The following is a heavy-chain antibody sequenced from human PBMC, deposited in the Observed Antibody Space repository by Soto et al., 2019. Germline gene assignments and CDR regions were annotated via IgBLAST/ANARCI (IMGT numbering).Heavy chain of an antibody. CDR2: IGGRGTSS. CDR3: AKSRYADSSGDYYDF. Sequence: GGSLRLSCAASGFTFSNYAMSWVRQAPGKGLEWVSGIGGRGTSSYYADSVKGWFAISRDNSYNTLFLQLHSLRAEDTAVYYCAKSRYADSSGDYYDFWGQGTRVTVSS. J-gene: IGHJ4*02. V-gene: IGHV3-23*01. D-gene: IGHD3-22*01. CDR1: GFTFSNYA.